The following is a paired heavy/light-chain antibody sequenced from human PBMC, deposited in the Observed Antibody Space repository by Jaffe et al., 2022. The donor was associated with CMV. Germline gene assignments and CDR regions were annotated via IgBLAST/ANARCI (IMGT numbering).Heavy chain of an antibody. J-gene: IGHJ6*03. D-gene: IGHD3-10*01. Sequence: QVQLVESGGGLVKPGGSLRLSCAASGFTFSDYYMSWIRQAPGKGLEWVSYISSSSSYTNYADSVKGRFTISRDNAKNSLYLQMNSLRAEDTAVYYCARAVGENYYYYYMDVWGKGTTVTVSS. CDR2: ISSSSSYT. CDR3: ARAVGENYYYYYMDV. CDR1: GFTFSDYY. V-gene: IGHV3-11*06.
Light chain of an antibody. Sequence: SYVLTQPPSVSVAPGKTARITCGGNNIGSKSVHWYQQKPGQAPVLVIYYDSDRPSGIPERFSGSNSGNTATLTISRVEAGDEADYYCQVWDSSSDHGVFGGGTKLTVL. CDR3: QVWDSSSDHGV. CDR2: YDS. V-gene: IGLV3-21*04. J-gene: IGLJ3*02. CDR1: NIGSKS.